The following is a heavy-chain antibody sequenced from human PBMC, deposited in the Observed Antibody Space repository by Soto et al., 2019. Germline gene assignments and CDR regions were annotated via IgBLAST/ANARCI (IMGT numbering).Heavy chain of an antibody. V-gene: IGHV3-33*01. CDR2: IWYDGSNK. J-gene: IGHJ4*02. Sequence: SLRLSCAASGFTFSSYGMHWVRQAPGKGLEWVAVIWYDGSNKYYADSVKGRFTISRDNSKNTLYLQINSLRAEDTAVYYCARGFNRVGQVAATQYTFDYWGQGNLVTVSS. CDR1: GFTFSSYG. CDR3: ARGFNRVGQVAATQYTFDY. D-gene: IGHD2-15*01.